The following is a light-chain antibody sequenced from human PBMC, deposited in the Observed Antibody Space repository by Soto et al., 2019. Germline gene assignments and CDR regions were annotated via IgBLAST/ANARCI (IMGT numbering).Light chain of an antibody. J-gene: IGKJ5*01. CDR3: QQSYSTPPEPT. Sequence: DIQMTQSPFSLSASVGDRVIITCRASQGINNYLAWYQQKPGKAPKLLIYAASSLQSGVPSRFSGSGSGTDFTLTISSLQPEDFATYYCQQSYSTPPEPTFGQGTRLEIK. CDR1: QGINNY. CDR2: AAS. V-gene: IGKV1-39*01.